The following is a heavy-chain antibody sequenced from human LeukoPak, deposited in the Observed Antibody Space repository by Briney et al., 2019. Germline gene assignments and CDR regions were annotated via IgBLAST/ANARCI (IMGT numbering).Heavy chain of an antibody. CDR1: GFTFSSYA. J-gene: IGHJ3*02. CDR2: ISGSGGST. D-gene: IGHD4-23*01. V-gene: IGHV3-23*01. Sequence: GGSLRLSCAASGFTFSSYAMSWVSQAPGKGLEWVSAISGSGGSTYYADSVKGRFTISRDNSKNTLYLQMNSLRAEDTAVYYCAKDPPMTTVVTPTEDAFDIWGQGTMVTVSS. CDR3: AKDPPMTTVVTPTEDAFDI.